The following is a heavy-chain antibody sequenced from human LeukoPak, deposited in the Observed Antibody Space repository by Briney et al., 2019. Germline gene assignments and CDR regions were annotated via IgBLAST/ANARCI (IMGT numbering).Heavy chain of an antibody. Sequence: GGSLRLSCAASGFTFSSYEMNWVRQAPGKGLEWVSYISRSGSTIYYADSVKGRFTISRDNAKNTVHLQMNSLRVEDTAIYFCAGAYSAYDPFDYWGQGILVTVSS. CDR2: ISRSGSTI. V-gene: IGHV3-48*03. J-gene: IGHJ4*02. CDR1: GFTFSSYE. D-gene: IGHD5-12*01. CDR3: AGAYSAYDPFDY.